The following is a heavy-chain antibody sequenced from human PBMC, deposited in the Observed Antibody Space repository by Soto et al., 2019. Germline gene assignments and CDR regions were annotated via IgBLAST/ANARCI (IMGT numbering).Heavy chain of an antibody. D-gene: IGHD2-15*01. V-gene: IGHV3-48*02. CDR3: AIEGAVVVAATPYGLDV. J-gene: IGHJ6*02. CDR2: ISSSSRTI. Sequence: GGSLRLSCAASGFTLSSYNMNWVSQAPGKGLVGVSYISSSSRTIYYADSVKGRFTISRDNAKNSLYLQMNSLRDEDTAVYYCAIEGAVVVAATPYGLDVWGQGTMVTVSS. CDR1: GFTLSSYN.